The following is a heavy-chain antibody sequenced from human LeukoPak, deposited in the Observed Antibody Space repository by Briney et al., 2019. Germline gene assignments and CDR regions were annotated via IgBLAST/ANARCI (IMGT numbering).Heavy chain of an antibody. J-gene: IGHJ3*02. CDR3: ARDRKYADAFDI. Sequence: SETLSLTCTVSGGSISSGGYYWSWIRQPPGKGLEWIGYIYHSGSTYYNPSLKSRVTISVDRSKNQFSLKLSSVTAADTAVYYCARDRKYADAFDIWGQGTMVTVSS. CDR1: GGSISSGGYY. CDR2: IYHSGST. D-gene: IGHD2-2*01. V-gene: IGHV4-30-2*01.